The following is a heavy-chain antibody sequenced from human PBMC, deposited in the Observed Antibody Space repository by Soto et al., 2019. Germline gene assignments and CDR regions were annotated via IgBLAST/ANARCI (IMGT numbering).Heavy chain of an antibody. CDR1: GYTFTGYY. V-gene: IGHV1-2*02. CDR2: INPNSGGT. J-gene: IGHJ5*02. Sequence: AAVKVSCKASGYTFTGYYMHWVRQAPGQGLEWMGWINPNSGGTNYAQKFQGRVTMTRDTSISTAYMELSRLRSDDTAVYYCATLPRYSSSPNRFAPCGQGTLVTVSS. CDR3: ATLPRYSSSPNRFAP. D-gene: IGHD6-13*01.